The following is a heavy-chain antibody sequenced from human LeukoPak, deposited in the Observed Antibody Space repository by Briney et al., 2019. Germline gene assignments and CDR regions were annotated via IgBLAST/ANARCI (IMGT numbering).Heavy chain of an antibody. D-gene: IGHD3-10*02. J-gene: IGHJ6*02. Sequence: PGRSLRLSCAASGFSFSNFSMHWVRQAPGKGLEWVAVTSYDGTNQYYADSVKGRFTISRDNAKNTLYLQMNSLRLEDTAVYYCARDVRSLMDVWGQGTTVTVS. V-gene: IGHV3-30-3*01. CDR2: TSYDGTNQ. CDR1: GFSFSNFS. CDR3: ARDVRSLMDV.